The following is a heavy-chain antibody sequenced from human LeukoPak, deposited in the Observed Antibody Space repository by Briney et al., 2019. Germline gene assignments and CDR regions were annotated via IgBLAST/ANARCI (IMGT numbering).Heavy chain of an antibody. CDR1: GFTLSRYS. CDR2: ITSNGAWT. D-gene: IGHD3-3*01. CDR3: VNLDAGEQDY. J-gene: IGHJ4*02. V-gene: IGHV3-64D*09. Sequence: GGSLRLSCSASGFTLSRYSIHWVRQAPGKGLEFVSSITSNGAWTYYADSGKGRFTVSRDNSKDTVYLQMSRMAPDDTAMYYWVNLDAGEQDYWGQGTLVTVSS.